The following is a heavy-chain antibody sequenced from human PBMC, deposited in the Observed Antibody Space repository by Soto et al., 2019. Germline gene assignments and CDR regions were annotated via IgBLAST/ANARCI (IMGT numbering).Heavy chain of an antibody. CDR1: GFTFSSYA. CDR3: ARGSTESYPGSRVFDL. V-gene: IGHV3-23*01. J-gene: IGHJ4*02. Sequence: EVQLLESGGGLVQPGGSLRLSCAASGFTFSSYAMSWVRQAPGEGLEWVSTITDTGGDAKYADPVRGRFTISRDNSKKTLYLQMSSLRADDSAVYFCARGSTESYPGSRVFDLWGRGTLVTVSS. D-gene: IGHD3-10*01. CDR2: ITDTGGDA.